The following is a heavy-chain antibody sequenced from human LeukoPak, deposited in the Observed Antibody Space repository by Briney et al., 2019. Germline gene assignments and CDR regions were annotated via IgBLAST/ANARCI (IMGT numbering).Heavy chain of an antibody. CDR3: AKGWDYFDH. CDR1: DFTLSTYT. D-gene: IGHD3-16*01. V-gene: IGHV3-21*04. Sequence: GGSLRLSCEVYDFTLSTYTMNWVRQAPGKGLEWVSSISTRSTYIYYADSVKGRFTISRDNSKNTLYLQMNSLRVEDTAIYYCAKGWDYFDHWGEGTLVTVSS. CDR2: ISTRSTYI. J-gene: IGHJ4*02.